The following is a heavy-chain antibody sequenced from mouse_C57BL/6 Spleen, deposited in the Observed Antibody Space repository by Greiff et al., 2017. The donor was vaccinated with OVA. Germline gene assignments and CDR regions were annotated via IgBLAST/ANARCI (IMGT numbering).Heavy chain of an antibody. D-gene: IGHD1-1*01. CDR1: GYSFTDYN. CDR2: INPNYGTT. Sequence: EVQLVESGPELVKPGASVKISCKASGYSFTDYNMNWVKQSNGKSLEWIGVINPNYGTTSYNQKFKGKATLTVDQSSSTAYMQLNSLTSEDSAVYYCARSSTTVVVAYYFDYWGQGTTLTVSS. V-gene: IGHV1-39*01. J-gene: IGHJ2*01. CDR3: ARSSTTVVVAYYFDY.